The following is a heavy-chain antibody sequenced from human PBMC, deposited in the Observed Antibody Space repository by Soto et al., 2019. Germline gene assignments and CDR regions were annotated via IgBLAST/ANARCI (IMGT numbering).Heavy chain of an antibody. CDR3: ARDPGIETITDWFFEV. V-gene: IGHV1-2*02. CDR2: ISPRTGGT. CDR1: GYTFTNYY. J-gene: IGHJ2*01. Sequence: ASVKVFCKASGYTFTNYYLHWVRQAPGQGLEWMGWISPRTGGTKYAQTFQGRVTLTRDTSITTAYMELSSLRSDDTAVYYCARDPGIETITDWFFEVWGRGTLVTVSS. D-gene: IGHD1-20*01.